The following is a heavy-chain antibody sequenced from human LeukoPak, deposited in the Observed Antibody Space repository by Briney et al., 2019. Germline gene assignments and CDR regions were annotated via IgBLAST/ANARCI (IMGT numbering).Heavy chain of an antibody. CDR2: IYYSGST. D-gene: IGHD3-22*01. V-gene: IGHV4-61*05. CDR3: ARATYYHDSSGYSYYHYYYMDV. CDR1: RGAISSSNYY. J-gene: IGHJ6*03. Sequence: SETLSLTCSVSRGAISSSNYYWGWIRQPPGKGLEWIGYIYYSGSTNYNPSLKSRVTISVDTSKNQFSLKLNSVTAADTAVYYCARATYYHDSSGYSYYHYYYMDVWGKGTTVTISS.